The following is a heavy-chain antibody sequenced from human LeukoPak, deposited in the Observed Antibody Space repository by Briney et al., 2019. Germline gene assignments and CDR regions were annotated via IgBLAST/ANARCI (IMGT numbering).Heavy chain of an antibody. CDR2: ISGYNGNT. V-gene: IGHV1-18*01. CDR3: ARGLPPRRNYDSSGYYSYYFDY. D-gene: IGHD3-22*01. J-gene: IGHJ4*02. Sequence: ASVKVSCKASGYTFTSYGISWVRQALGQGLEWMGWISGYNGNTKYPQKFQGRVTMTTDTSTNTAYMELRSLRSDDTAVYYCARGLPPRRNYDSSGYYSYYFDYWGQGILVTVSS. CDR1: GYTFTSYG.